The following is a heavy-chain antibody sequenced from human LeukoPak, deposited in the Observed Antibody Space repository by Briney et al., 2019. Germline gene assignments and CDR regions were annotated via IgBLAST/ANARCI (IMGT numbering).Heavy chain of an antibody. Sequence: GASVKVSCKVSGYTLTELSMHWVRQAPGKGLEWMGGFDPEDGETIYAQKFQGRVTITADESTSTAYMELSSLRSEDTAVYYCARCGEKAYGSGSYYNSLDYWGQGTLVTVSS. CDR2: FDPEDGET. D-gene: IGHD3-10*01. CDR3: ARCGEKAYGSGSYYNSLDY. V-gene: IGHV1-24*01. CDR1: GYTLTELS. J-gene: IGHJ4*02.